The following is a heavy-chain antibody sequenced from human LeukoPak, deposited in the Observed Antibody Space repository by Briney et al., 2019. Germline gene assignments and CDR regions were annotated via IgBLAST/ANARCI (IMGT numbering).Heavy chain of an antibody. CDR3: AKDSEYSSGWAHY. D-gene: IGHD6-19*01. CDR1: GFTLSSYA. V-gene: IGHV3-30*04. J-gene: IGHJ4*02. CDR2: ISYDGSNK. Sequence: GRSLRLSCAASGFTLSSYAMHWVRQAPGKGLEWVAVISYDGSNKYYADSVKGRFTISRDNSKNTLYLQMNSLRAEDTAVYYCAKDSEYSSGWAHYWGQGTLVTVSS.